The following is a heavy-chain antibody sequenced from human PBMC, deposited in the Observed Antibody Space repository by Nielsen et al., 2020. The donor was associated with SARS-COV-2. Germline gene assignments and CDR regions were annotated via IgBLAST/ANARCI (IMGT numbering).Heavy chain of an antibody. CDR2: ISAYNGNT. Sequence: WVRQAPGQGLEWMGWISAYNGNTNYAQKLQGRVTMTTDTSTSTAYMELSRLRSDDTAVYYCARGRRRDECSGGSCYYDYWGQGTLVTVSS. J-gene: IGHJ4*02. D-gene: IGHD2-15*01. V-gene: IGHV1-18*01. CDR3: ARGRRRDECSGGSCYYDY.